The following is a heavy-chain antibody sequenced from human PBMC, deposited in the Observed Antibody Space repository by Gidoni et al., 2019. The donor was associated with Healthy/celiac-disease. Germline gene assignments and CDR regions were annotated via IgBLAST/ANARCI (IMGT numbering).Heavy chain of an antibody. CDR2: IYTSGSP. D-gene: IGHD6-13*01. CDR3: ARSSSSWYGSFSY. Sequence: QVQLQESGPGLVKPSQTLSLTCTCSDSSISSGSYYWSWIRQPAGKGLEWIGRIYTSGSPNYNPSLKSRVTIAVDTSKNQFSLKLSSVTAADTAVYYCARSSSSWYGSFSYWGQGTLVTVSS. V-gene: IGHV4-61*02. J-gene: IGHJ4*02. CDR1: DSSISSGSYY.